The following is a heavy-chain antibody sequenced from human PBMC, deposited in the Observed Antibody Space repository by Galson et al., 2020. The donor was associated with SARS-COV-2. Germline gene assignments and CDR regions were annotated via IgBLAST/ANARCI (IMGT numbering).Heavy chain of an antibody. V-gene: IGHV3-23*01. CDR3: AKGRPVQSQQLQLYWHFHL. CDR1: GFTFSSYA. J-gene: IGHJ2*01. CDR2: ISGSGGST. D-gene: IGHD6-13*01. Sequence: QAGGSLRLSCAASGFTFSSYAMSWVRQAPGKGLEWVSAISGSGGSTYHADSVKGRFTISRDNSQNTLYLQMNSLRAEDTAVYYCAKGRPVQSQQLQLYWHFHLWGRGTLVTVSS.